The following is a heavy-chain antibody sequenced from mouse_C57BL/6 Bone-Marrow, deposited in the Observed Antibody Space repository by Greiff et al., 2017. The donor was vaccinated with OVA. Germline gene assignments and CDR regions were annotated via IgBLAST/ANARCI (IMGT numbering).Heavy chain of an antibody. J-gene: IGHJ3*01. V-gene: IGHV1-53*01. CDR2: INPSNGGT. D-gene: IGHD1-1*01. Sequence: QVQLQQPGTELVKPGASVKLSCKASGYTFTSYWMHWVKQRPGQGLEWIGNINPSNGGTNYNEQFKSKATLTVDKSSSTAYMQLSSLTSEDSAVYYCARGGGYYYGSRAWFAYWGQGTLVTVSA. CDR3: ARGGGYYYGSRAWFAY. CDR1: GYTFTSYW.